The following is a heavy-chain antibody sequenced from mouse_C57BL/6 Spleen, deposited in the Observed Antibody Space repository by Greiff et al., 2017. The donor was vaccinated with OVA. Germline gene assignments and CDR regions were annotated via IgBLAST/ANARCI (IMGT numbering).Heavy chain of an antibody. V-gene: IGHV5-4*01. Sequence: EVKLMESGGGLVKPGGSLKLSCAASGFTFSSYAMSWVRQTPEKRLEWVATISDGGSYTYYPDNVKGRFTISRDNAKNNLYLQMSHLKSEDTAMYYCAKDPAYYSNYYFDYWGQGTTLTVSS. D-gene: IGHD2-5*01. CDR2: ISDGGSYT. CDR3: AKDPAYYSNYYFDY. CDR1: GFTFSSYA. J-gene: IGHJ2*01.